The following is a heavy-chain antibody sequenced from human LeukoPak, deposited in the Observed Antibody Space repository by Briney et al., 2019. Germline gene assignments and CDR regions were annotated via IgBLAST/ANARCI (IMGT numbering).Heavy chain of an antibody. CDR3: AKGTYYYGSGSYCMDV. J-gene: IGHJ6*04. Sequence: GGSLRLSCAASGFTVSSNYMSWVRQAPGKGLEWVSAISGSGGSTYYADSVKGRFTISRDNSKNTLYLQMNSLRAEDTAVYYCAKGTYYYGSGSYCMDVWGKGTTVTVSS. D-gene: IGHD3-10*01. CDR1: GFTVSSNY. CDR2: ISGSGGST. V-gene: IGHV3-23*01.